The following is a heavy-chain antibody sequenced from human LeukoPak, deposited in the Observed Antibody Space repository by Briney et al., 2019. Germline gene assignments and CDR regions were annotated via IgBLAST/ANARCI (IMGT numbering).Heavy chain of an antibody. J-gene: IGHJ5*02. Sequence: ASVKVSCKASGGTFSSYAISWVRQAPGQGLEWMGGIIPIFGTANYAQKFQGRVTITADESTSTAYMKLSSLRSEDTAVYYCARSGHAGWFDPWGQGTLVTVSS. CDR2: IIPIFGTA. D-gene: IGHD6-25*01. CDR3: ARSGHAGWFDP. V-gene: IGHV1-69*13. CDR1: GGTFSSYA.